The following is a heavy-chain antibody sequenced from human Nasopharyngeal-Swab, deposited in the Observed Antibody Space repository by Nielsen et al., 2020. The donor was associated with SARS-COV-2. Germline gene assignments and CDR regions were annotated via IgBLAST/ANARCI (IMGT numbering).Heavy chain of an antibody. CDR3: ARVRYYYDSSGYYPPRSESGFTDAFDI. Sequence: ASVKVSCKASGYTFTSYAMHWVRQAPGQRPEWMGWINAGNGNTKYAQKFQGRVTITRDTSASTAYMELSSLRSEDTAVYYCARVRYYYDSSGYYPPRSESGFTDAFDIWGQGTMVTVSS. V-gene: IGHV1-3*01. CDR1: GYTFTSYA. D-gene: IGHD3-22*01. J-gene: IGHJ3*02. CDR2: INAGNGNT.